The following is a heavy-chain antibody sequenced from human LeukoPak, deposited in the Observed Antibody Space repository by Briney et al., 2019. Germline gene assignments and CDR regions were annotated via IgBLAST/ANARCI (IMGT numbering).Heavy chain of an antibody. D-gene: IGHD2-15*01. CDR3: ARSGDIVVVVAATQFDY. Sequence: GGSLRLSCAASGFTFDDYGMSWVRQAPGKGLEWVSGINWNGGSTGYADSVKGRFTISRDNAKNSLYLQMNSLRAEDTALYYCARSGDIVVVVAATQFDYWGQGTLVTVSS. CDR1: GFTFDDYG. J-gene: IGHJ4*02. V-gene: IGHV3-20*04. CDR2: INWNGGST.